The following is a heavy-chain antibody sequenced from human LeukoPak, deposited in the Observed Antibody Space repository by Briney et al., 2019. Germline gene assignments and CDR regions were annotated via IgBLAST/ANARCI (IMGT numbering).Heavy chain of an antibody. V-gene: IGHV3-74*01. CDR3: ARSGHYDFWRDYYYGMNV. D-gene: IGHD3-3*01. J-gene: IGHJ6*02. Sequence: GGSLRLSCAASGFTFSSYWMHWVRRAPGKGLVWVSRINSDGSSTSYADSVKGRFTISRDNAKNTLYLQMNSLRAEDTAVYYCARSGHYDFWRDYYYGMNVWGQGTTVTVSS. CDR1: GFTFSSYW. CDR2: INSDGSST.